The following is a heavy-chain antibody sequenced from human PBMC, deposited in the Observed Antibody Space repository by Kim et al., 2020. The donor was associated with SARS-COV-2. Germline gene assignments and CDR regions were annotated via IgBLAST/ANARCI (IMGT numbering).Heavy chain of an antibody. Sequence: GGSLRLSCVASGFTFTGHWMSWVRQTPGRGLECVASIKPDGSEKYYVDSVKGRFTISRDNTKHSVSLQMNSLRAEDTAVYYCARGDGWFLPWGQGTLVTV. CDR1: GFTFTGHW. CDR2: IKPDGSEK. V-gene: IGHV3-7*01. J-gene: IGHJ5*02. CDR3: ARGDGWFLP.